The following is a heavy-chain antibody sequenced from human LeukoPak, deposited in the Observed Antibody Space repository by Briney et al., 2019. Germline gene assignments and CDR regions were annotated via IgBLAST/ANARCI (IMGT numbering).Heavy chain of an antibody. Sequence: GRSLRLSCAASGFTFSSYGMHWVRQAPGKGLEWVAVIWYDGSNKYHADSVKGRFTISRDNSKNTLYLQMNSLRAEDTAVYYCARDWGKSSWYPGGYWGQGTLVTVSS. D-gene: IGHD6-13*01. J-gene: IGHJ4*02. V-gene: IGHV3-33*01. CDR3: ARDWGKSSWYPGGY. CDR2: IWYDGSNK. CDR1: GFTFSSYG.